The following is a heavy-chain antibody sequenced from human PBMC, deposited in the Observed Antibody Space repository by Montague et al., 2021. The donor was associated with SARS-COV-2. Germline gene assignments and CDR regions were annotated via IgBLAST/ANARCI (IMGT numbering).Heavy chain of an antibody. J-gene: IGHJ5*02. CDR1: GYSFTSYW. CDR3: ARHLAQYQPLRFDP. CDR2: IDPFS. Sequence: QSGAEVKKPGESLRISCKGSGYSFTSYWISWVRQLPGKGLEWVARIDPFSSYSPSFQGHVTISADKSISTAYLQWSSLKASDTAIYFCARHLAQYQPLRFDPWGQGTLVTVSS. D-gene: IGHD2-2*01. V-gene: IGHV5-10-1*01.